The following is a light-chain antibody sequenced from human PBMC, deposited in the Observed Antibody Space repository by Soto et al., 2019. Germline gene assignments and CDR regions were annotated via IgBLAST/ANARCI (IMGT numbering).Light chain of an antibody. CDR2: GIS. J-gene: IGKJ5*01. CDR1: QSIPTTY. V-gene: IGKV3-20*01. CDR3: QQYDKWPIT. Sequence: EIVLTQSPGTLSLSPGEGATLACRASQSIPTTYFAWYQQKPGQAPRLLIYGISTRATGIPDRFSGSGSGTDFTLTISRLQSEDFGVYYCQQYDKWPITFGQGTRLEMK.